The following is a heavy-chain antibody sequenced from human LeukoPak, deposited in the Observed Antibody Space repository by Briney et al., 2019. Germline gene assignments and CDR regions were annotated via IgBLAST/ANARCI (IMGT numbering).Heavy chain of an antibody. CDR3: GSLQQFRGLSVFDF. Sequence: SETLSLTCALSGGSFGDYHWSWIRQPPGKGLEWIGEIHQRGVTTYNPSLKSRVTLSIDASKRQFSVKLTSVTAADTAAYFCGSLQQFRGLSVFDFWGQGALVTVSS. CDR1: GGSFGDYH. D-gene: IGHD3-10*01. V-gene: IGHV4-34*01. CDR2: IHQRGVT. J-gene: IGHJ4*02.